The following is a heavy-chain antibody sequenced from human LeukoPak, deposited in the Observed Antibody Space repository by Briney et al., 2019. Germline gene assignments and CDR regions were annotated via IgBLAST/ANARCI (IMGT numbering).Heavy chain of an antibody. CDR1: GGSFSGYY. V-gene: IGHV4-34*01. CDR3: ARDSYSSGWYKY. J-gene: IGHJ4*02. D-gene: IGHD6-19*01. Sequence: PSETSSLTCAVYGGSFSGYYWSWIRQPPGKGLEWIGEINHSGSTNYNPSLKSRVTISVDTSKNQFSLKLSSVTAADTAVYYCARDSYSSGWYKYWGQGTLVTVSS. CDR2: INHSGST.